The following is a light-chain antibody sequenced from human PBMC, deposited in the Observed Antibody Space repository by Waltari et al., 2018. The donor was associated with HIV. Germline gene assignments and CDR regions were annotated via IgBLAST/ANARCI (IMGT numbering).Light chain of an antibody. V-gene: IGKV3-15*01. J-gene: IGKJ4*01. CDR2: AAS. Sequence: EIVMTQSPATLSVSPGERATLSCRASQTISSNLAWYQHKPGQSPRLLIYAASTRATGIPARSSASGSGTEFTLTISSLQSEDFAVYYCQQRSNWPPGLTFGGGTKVEIK. CDR3: QQRSNWPPGLT. CDR1: QTISSN.